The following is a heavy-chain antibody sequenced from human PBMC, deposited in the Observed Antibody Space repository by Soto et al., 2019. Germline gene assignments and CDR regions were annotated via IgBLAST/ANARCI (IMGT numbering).Heavy chain of an antibody. CDR3: TRDDHNARYVPWS. V-gene: IGHV1-69*01. J-gene: IGHJ5*02. CDR1: GATFSMYA. Sequence: QVQLVQSGAEVKKPGSSVKVSCEAPGATFSMYAIIWVRQAPGQGHERMGGIIPPFGTADYSQKFQGRVTITADTSTASMELSGLRSDDTAVYYCTRDDHNARYVPWSWGQGTLVTVSS. D-gene: IGHD2-2*01. CDR2: IIPPFGTA.